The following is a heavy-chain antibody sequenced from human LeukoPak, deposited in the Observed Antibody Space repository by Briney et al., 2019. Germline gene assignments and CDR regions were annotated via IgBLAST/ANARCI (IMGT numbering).Heavy chain of an antibody. CDR2: INHSGST. J-gene: IGHJ4*02. V-gene: IGHV4-34*01. CDR1: GGSVSNSY. D-gene: IGHD2-15*01. Sequence: PSETLSLTCTVSGGSVSNSYWSWIRQPPGKGLEWIGEINHSGSTNYNPSLKSRVTISVDTSKNQFSLKLSSVTAADTAVYYCASLGYCSGGSCYSDFDYWGQGTLVTVSS. CDR3: ASLGYCSGGSCYSDFDY.